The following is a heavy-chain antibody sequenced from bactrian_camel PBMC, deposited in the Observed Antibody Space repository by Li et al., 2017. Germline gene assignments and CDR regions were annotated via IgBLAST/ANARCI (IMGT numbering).Heavy chain of an antibody. CDR1: GYTFDRNC. V-gene: IGHV3S55*01. Sequence: VQLVESGGGSVQAGGTLRLACSATGYTFDRNCIGWYRQAPGKGREGVASIDARGVTQYADFVKGRFTISRDSSETTLYLQMDSLKPEDTAMYYCAADPGSGGSCSPNLPLTTDANYFVGQGTQ. CDR2: IDARGVT. D-gene: IGHD2*01. J-gene: IGHJ4*01.